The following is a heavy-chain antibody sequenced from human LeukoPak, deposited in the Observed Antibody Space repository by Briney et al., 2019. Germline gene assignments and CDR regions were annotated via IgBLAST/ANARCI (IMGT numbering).Heavy chain of an antibody. D-gene: IGHD4-11*01. J-gene: IGHJ4*02. V-gene: IGHV6-1*01. CDR2: TYYRSKWYN. CDR3: ARDSAAAPVTTPTPAFDY. Sequence: SQTLSLTCAISGDSVSSNSAAWNWIRQSPSRGLEWLGRTYYRSKWYNDYAVSVKSRITIDPDTSKNQFSLQLNSVTPEDTAVYYCARDSAAAPVTTPTPAFDYWGQGTLVTVSS. CDR1: GDSVSSNSAA.